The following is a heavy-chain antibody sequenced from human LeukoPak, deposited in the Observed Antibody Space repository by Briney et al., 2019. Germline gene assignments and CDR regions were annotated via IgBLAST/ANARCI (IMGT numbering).Heavy chain of an antibody. CDR2: ISSRSSYI. J-gene: IGHJ4*02. D-gene: IGHD5-12*01. Sequence: GGSLRLSCAASGFTFSNYNMNWVRQAPGKGLEWVSSISSRSSYIYSADSVKGRFTISRDNAKSSLYLEMNSLRGEDTAVYFCARDRETTGYDYWGQGTLVTVSS. V-gene: IGHV3-21*01. CDR1: GFTFSNYN. CDR3: ARDRETTGYDY.